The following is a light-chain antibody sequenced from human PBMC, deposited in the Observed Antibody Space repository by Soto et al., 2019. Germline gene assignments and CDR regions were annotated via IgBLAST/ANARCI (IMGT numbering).Light chain of an antibody. Sequence: EVVVAQSQCTVSLSPRERATLSFMASQSVSKHSLAWYKQNPGQAPRLLIYGASNRATGIPDRFSGSGSGTDFTLTISRLEPEDFVVYYCQQYGSPGTFGQGTKVDNK. J-gene: IGKJ1*01. CDR3: QQYGSPGT. V-gene: IGKV3-20*01. CDR2: GAS. CDR1: QSVSKHS.